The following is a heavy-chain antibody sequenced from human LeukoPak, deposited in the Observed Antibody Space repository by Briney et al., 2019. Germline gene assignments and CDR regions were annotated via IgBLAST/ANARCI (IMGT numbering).Heavy chain of an antibody. Sequence: ASAKVSCKASGYTFTSYAMHWVRQAPGQRLEWMGWINAGNGNTKYSQKFQGRVTITRDTSASTAYMELSSLRSEDTAVYYCARADTPNNYYYYGMDVWGQGTTVTVSS. D-gene: IGHD1/OR15-1a*01. J-gene: IGHJ6*02. CDR3: ARADTPNNYYYYGMDV. CDR2: INAGNGNT. CDR1: GYTFTSYA. V-gene: IGHV1-3*01.